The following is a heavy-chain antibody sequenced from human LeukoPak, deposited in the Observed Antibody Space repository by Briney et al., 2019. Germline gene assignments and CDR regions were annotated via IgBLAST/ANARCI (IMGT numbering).Heavy chain of an antibody. V-gene: IGHV3-11*04. CDR3: ARDRVAAVYYYYYYMDV. CDR1: GFTFSDYY. J-gene: IGHJ6*03. D-gene: IGHD2-15*01. Sequence: PGRSLRLSCAASGFTFSDYYMSWIRQAPGKGLEWVSYISSSGSTIYYADSVKGRFTISRDNAKNSLYLQMNSLRAEDTAVYYCARDRVAAVYYYYYYMDVWGKGTTVTVSS. CDR2: ISSSGSTI.